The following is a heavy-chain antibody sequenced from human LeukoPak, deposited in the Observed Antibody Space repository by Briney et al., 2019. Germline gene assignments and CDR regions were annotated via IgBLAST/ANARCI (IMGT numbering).Heavy chain of an antibody. V-gene: IGHV1-69*08. CDR2: IIPIFSTS. CDR3: ARGSYFDVLSGFYYSHMDV. CDR1: GVTFSNST. Sequence: SSVKVSCKASGVTFSNSTLNWVRQAPGQGLEWMGRIIPIFSTSNYAPKFRDRVSITADTSTSTAYLEMSSLTSDDTALYYCARGSYFDVLSGFYYSHMDVWGEGTTVTV. D-gene: IGHD3-3*01. J-gene: IGHJ6*03.